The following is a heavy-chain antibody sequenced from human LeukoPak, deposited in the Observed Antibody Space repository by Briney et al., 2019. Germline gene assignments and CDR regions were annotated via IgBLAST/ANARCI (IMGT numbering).Heavy chain of an antibody. J-gene: IGHJ4*02. CDR1: GFTFSSYA. CDR3: AKAMLERPLGDY. V-gene: IGHV3-23*01. CDR2: ISGSGGST. Sequence: GGSLRLSCAASGFTFSSYAMSWVRQAPGKGLEWASAISGSGGSTYYADSVKGRFTISRDNSKNTLYLQMNSLRAEDTAVYYCAKAMLERPLGDYWGQGTLVTVSS. D-gene: IGHD1-1*01.